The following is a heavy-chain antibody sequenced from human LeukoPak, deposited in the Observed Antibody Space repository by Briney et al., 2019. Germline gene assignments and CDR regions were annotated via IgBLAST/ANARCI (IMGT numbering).Heavy chain of an antibody. CDR2: IGGGGYTT. D-gene: IGHD3-10*01. CDR3: AEVESSYCRI. V-gene: IGHV3-23*01. J-gene: IGHJ4*02. Sequence: GGSLRLSCVASGLTFGNYGMNWVRQAPGQGLEWVSSIGGGGYTTYYADSMRGRFTISRDNSKNSMYLQMSSLGAEDTAIYYCAEVESSYCRIWGQGTLVTVSS. CDR1: GLTFGNYG.